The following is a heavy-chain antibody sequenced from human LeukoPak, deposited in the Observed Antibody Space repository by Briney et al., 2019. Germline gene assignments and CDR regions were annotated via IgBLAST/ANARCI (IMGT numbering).Heavy chain of an antibody. CDR1: GYSFTSYW. V-gene: IGHV5-51*01. J-gene: IGHJ4*02. Sequence: GESLKISCKGSGYSFTSYWIGWVRPTPRKGLEWMGIIYPGDSDTRYSPSFQGQVTISADKSISTAYLQWSRLKASDTAMYYCAIPYYYGSGSCPYYFDYWGQGTLVTVSS. CDR3: AIPYYYGSGSCPYYFDY. CDR2: IYPGDSDT. D-gene: IGHD3-10*01.